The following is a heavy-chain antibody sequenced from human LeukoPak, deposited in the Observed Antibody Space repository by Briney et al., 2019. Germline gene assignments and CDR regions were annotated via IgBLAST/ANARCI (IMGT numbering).Heavy chain of an antibody. CDR1: GGTFSSYA. D-gene: IGHD5-24*01. V-gene: IGHV1-3*01. CDR2: INAGNGHT. CDR3: ARGIWSATRVDYYLDN. J-gene: IGHJ4*02. Sequence: GASVKVSCKASGGTFSSYAIHWVRQAPGQRFEWMGWINAGNGHTKYSQNFQGRVTITRDSSANIVYMELSSLTSEDTAVYYCARGIWSATRVDYYLDNWGQGTLVTVSS.